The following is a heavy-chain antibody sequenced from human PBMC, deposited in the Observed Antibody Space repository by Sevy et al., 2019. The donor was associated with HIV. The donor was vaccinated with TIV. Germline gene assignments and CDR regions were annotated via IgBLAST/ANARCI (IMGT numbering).Heavy chain of an antibody. J-gene: IGHJ2*01. CDR2: ISNSGGNT. V-gene: IGHV3-23*01. Sequence: GGSLRLSCAASGFTFSTYAMGWVRQAPGKGLEWVSAISNSGGNTYYAGSVEGRFTISRDNSKNTLYLQMNSLRAEDTAGYYCAKDGAPYCTGGICFPYWFFDLWGRGTLVTVSS. CDR1: GFTFSTYA. CDR3: AKDGAPYCTGGICFPYWFFDL. D-gene: IGHD2-8*02.